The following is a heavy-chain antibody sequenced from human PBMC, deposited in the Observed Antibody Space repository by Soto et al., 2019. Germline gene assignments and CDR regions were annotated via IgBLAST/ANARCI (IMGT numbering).Heavy chain of an antibody. V-gene: IGHV4-39*01. CDR1: GGSISSSSYY. CDR3: ESNDYYGSGWRNFYYGIDV. Sequence: SDTLSLTCTVSGGSISSSSYYWGWVRQPPGKGLEWIGSVYYSGSTYYNPSLKSRVTISADTSKNQYSLKLSSMTAADAAVYYCESNDYYGSGWRNFYYGIDVWGQGTTVTVSS. J-gene: IGHJ6*02. CDR2: VYYSGST. D-gene: IGHD3-10*01.